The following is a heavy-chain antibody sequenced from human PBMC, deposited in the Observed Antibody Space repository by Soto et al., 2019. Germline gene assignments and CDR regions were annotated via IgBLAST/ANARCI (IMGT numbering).Heavy chain of an antibody. J-gene: IGHJ4*02. D-gene: IGHD1-26*01. CDR2: IFHTGAA. CDR1: GDSISSSSFY. Sequence: SETLSLTCTVSGDSISSSSFYWGWIRQPPGKGLEWIGHIFHTGAAYQNPTLKSRLRMSVDTSKNQFSLNLSSVTATDTAVYYCARRRIVPTTNFDYWGQGTLVTVSS. V-gene: IGHV4-39*01. CDR3: ARRRIVPTTNFDY.